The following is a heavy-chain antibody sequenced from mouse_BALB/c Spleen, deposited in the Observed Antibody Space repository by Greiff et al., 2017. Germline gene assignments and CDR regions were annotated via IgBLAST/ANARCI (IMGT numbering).Heavy chain of an antibody. CDR3: ARADYTFAY. J-gene: IGHJ3*01. CDR1: GFTFSSYA. V-gene: IGHV5-6-5*01. Sequence: DVMLVESGGGLVKPGGSLKLSCAASGFTFSSYAMSWVRQTPEKRLEWVASISSGGSTYYPDSVKGRVTISRDNARNILYLQMSSLRSEDTAMYYCARADYTFAYWGQGTLVTVSA. CDR2: ISSGGST. D-gene: IGHD2-4*01.